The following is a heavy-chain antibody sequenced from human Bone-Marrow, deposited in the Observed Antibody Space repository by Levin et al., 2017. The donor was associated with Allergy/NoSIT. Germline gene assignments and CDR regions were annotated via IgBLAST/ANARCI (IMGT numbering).Heavy chain of an antibody. D-gene: IGHD3-22*01. V-gene: IGHV4-31*03. CDR2: IYYSGST. CDR3: VRHVYDSRGYYSHFDN. J-gene: IGHJ4*02. CDR1: GGSINSIGYY. Sequence: SETLSLTCTVSGGSINSIGYYWSWIRQHPGGGLEWIGFIYYSGSTSYNPSLQSRVTISVATSKNQFSLKLSSVTAADAAVYYCVRHVYDSRGYYSHFDNWGQGTLVTVSS.